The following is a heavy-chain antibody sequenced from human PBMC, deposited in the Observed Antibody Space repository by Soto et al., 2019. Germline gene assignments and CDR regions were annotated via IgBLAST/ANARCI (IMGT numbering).Heavy chain of an antibody. CDR1: EFSIRNVY. J-gene: IGHJ4*01. V-gene: IGHV4-59*01. CDR3: ARAHAPTLPFDY. CDR2: IFHSGNA. D-gene: IGHD2-15*01. Sequence: SVTLSVTCTFSEFSIRNVYWSWIRQAPGKGLEWIGFIFHSGNAKYNPSLKSRVTISVDTSKNQFSLSLDSVTAADTAVYFCARAHAPTLPFDYWGQGTLV.